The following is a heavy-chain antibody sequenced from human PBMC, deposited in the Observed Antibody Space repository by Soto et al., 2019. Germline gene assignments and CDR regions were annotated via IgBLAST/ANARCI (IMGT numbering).Heavy chain of an antibody. J-gene: IGHJ4*02. CDR1: GFTFSGYG. CDR2: ISYDGSYK. Sequence: QVQLAESGGGVVQPGRSLRLSCAASGFTFSGYGMHWVRQAPGKGLEWVAVISYDGSYKYYADSVKGRFTISRDNSKNTLYLQMNSLRAEDTAVYYCAKWAGGFDYWGQGTLVTVSS. V-gene: IGHV3-30*18. CDR3: AKWAGGFDY.